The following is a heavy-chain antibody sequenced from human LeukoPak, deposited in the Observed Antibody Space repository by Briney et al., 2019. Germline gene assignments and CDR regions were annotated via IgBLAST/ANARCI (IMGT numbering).Heavy chain of an antibody. CDR3: ARGGYNYGFGDTNYLDV. V-gene: IGHV1-18*01. J-gene: IGHJ6*04. CDR1: GYIFTNYG. CDR2: ISTYNNNT. Sequence: ASVKVSCKASGYIFTNYGLTWVRQAPGQGLEWMAWISTYNNNTSYAEKFQDRVTVTTDTSTSTVYMELRSLRSDGAAVYYCARGGYNYGFGDTNYLDVWGTGTTVSVSS. D-gene: IGHD5-18*01.